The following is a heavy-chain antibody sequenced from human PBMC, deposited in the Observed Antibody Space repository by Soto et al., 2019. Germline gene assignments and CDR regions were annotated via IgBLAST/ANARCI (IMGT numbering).Heavy chain of an antibody. Sequence: QVQLVQSGAEVKKPGSSVKVSCKASGGTFSSYAISWVRQAPGQGLEWMGGIIPIFGTANYAQKFQGRVTITADESTSTAYMELNSLRSEDTAVYYCARRGKGGTMVRGPPAGGMDVWGQGTTVTVSS. D-gene: IGHD3-10*01. CDR2: IIPIFGTA. V-gene: IGHV1-69*01. J-gene: IGHJ6*02. CDR1: GGTFSSYA. CDR3: ARRGKGGTMVRGPPAGGMDV.